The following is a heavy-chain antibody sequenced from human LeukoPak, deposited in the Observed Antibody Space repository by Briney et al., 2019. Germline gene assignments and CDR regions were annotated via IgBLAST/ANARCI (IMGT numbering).Heavy chain of an antibody. Sequence: SVKVSCKASGGTFSSYAISWVRQAPGQGLEWMGGIIPIFGTANYAQKFQGRVTITADESTSTAYMELSSLRSEDTAVYYCARVGGGGYVGQFDYWGQGTLVTVSS. CDR3: ARVGGGGYVGQFDY. CDR2: IIPIFGTA. CDR1: GGTFSSYA. V-gene: IGHV1-69*13. J-gene: IGHJ4*02. D-gene: IGHD5-12*01.